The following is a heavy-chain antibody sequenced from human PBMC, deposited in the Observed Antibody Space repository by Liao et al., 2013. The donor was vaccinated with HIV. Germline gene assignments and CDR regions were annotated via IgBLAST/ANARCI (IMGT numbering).Heavy chain of an antibody. CDR2: IYESGFT. J-gene: IGHJ3*01. CDR3: ARWSNGRFGARDAFDV. V-gene: IGHV4-30-2*05. CDR1: GGSISSGGYS. D-gene: IGHD3-3*01. Sequence: QLQLQESGSGLVKPSQTLSLTCAVSGGSISSGGYSWSWIRQPPGKGLEWIGYIYESGFTDYNPSLKSRLTISEDTSKDQFSLRLTSVTAADTAVYYCARWSNGRFGARDAFDVWGQGTVVTVSS.